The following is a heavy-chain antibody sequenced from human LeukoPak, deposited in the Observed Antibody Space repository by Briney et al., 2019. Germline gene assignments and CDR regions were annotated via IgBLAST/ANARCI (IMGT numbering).Heavy chain of an antibody. J-gene: IGHJ4*02. CDR3: AKEGRSLQTY. CDR1: GFTFSSYA. Sequence: GGSLRLSCAASGFTFSSYAMSWVRQAPGKGLERVSVISGSGGSTYYADSVKGRFTISRDNSKNTLYLQMNSLRVEDTAVYYCAKEGRSLQTYWGQGTLVTVSS. V-gene: IGHV3-23*01. D-gene: IGHD5-24*01. CDR2: ISGSGGST.